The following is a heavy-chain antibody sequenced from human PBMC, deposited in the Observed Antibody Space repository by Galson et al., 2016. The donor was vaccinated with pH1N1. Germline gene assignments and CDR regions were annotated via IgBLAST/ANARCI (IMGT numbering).Heavy chain of an antibody. J-gene: IGHJ5*02. V-gene: IGHV2-5*01. D-gene: IGHD3-3*01. CDR1: GFSLRSNGVG. CDR3: AHSVGTRVFGVVANFNWFDP. Sequence: PALVKPTQTLTLTCTFSGFSLRSNGVGVGWIRQPPGKALEWLVIYWTDDKRYSPSLKSRLTITKDTSKNQVVLTMTNRDPVDTATYYCAHSVGTRVFGVVANFNWFDPWGQGTLITVSS. CDR2: IYWTDDK.